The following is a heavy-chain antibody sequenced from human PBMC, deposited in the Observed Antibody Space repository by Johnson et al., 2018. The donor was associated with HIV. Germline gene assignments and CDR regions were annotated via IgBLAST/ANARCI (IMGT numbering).Heavy chain of an antibody. V-gene: IGHV3-30*04. CDR3: VKERQLVRSFDI. J-gene: IGHJ3*02. D-gene: IGHD6-6*01. CDR1: GFTFSSYA. Sequence: QVQLVESGGGLVQPGRSLRLSCAASGFTFSSYAMHWVSQAPGKGLEWVAVVSHDGSNDYYADSVKGRCTVSRDNTKNTLYLQMNSLRPEDTAVYYCVKERQLVRSFDIWGQGTMVAVSS. CDR2: VSHDGSND.